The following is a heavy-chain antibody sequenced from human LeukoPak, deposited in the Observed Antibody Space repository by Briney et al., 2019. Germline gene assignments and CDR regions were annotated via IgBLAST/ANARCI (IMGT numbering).Heavy chain of an antibody. CDR3: ASVPFVVIIGEYFQH. Sequence: GGSLRLSCAASGFTFSSYAMSWVRQAPGEGLEWVSAISGSGGSTYYADSVRGRFTISRDNSMNTLHLQMNSLRAEDTAVYYCASVPFVVIIGEYFQHWGQGTLVTVSS. CDR2: ISGSGGST. V-gene: IGHV3-23*01. D-gene: IGHD3-22*01. CDR1: GFTFSSYA. J-gene: IGHJ1*01.